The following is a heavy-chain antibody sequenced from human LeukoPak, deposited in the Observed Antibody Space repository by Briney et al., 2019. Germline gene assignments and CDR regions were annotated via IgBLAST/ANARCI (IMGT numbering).Heavy chain of an antibody. CDR1: GFTFSDYS. Sequence: GGSLRLFCAASGFTFSDYSMHWVRQAPGKGLEWVSSISSGSTYKYSADSVKGRFTISRDNAKNSLFLQMNSLRAEDSAVYYCTRGPTLIGVAGTWPLDYWGQGTLVTVSS. CDR3: TRGPTLIGVAGTWPLDY. V-gene: IGHV3-21*01. J-gene: IGHJ4*02. D-gene: IGHD6-19*01. CDR2: ISSGSTYK.